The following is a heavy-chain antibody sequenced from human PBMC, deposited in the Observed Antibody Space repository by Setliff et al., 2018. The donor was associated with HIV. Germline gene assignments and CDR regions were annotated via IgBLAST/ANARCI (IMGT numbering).Heavy chain of an antibody. CDR2: IYTSGTT. J-gene: IGHJ3*02. CDR3: ARAGSMVRGVIISAIDI. Sequence: SETLSLTCTVSRGSISSGGYSWSWIRQPAGKGLEWIGRIYTSGTTNYNPSLKSRVTMSVDTSKNQFSLKLSSVTAADTAVYYCARAGSMVRGVIISAIDIWGQGTMVTVSS. D-gene: IGHD3-10*01. CDR1: RGSISSGGYS. V-gene: IGHV4-61*02.